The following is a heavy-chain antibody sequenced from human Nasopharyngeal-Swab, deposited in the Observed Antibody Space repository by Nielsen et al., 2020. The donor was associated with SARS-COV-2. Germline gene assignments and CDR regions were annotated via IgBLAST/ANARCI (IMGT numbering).Heavy chain of an antibody. Sequence: ASVKVSCKVSGYTLTDLSMHWVRQAPGKGLEWMGGFDPEDGETIYAQKFQGRVTMTEDTSTDTAYMELSSLRSEDTAVYYCATDFAVVVAATLGYWGQGTLVTVSS. CDR2: FDPEDGET. V-gene: IGHV1-24*01. CDR1: GYTLTDLS. D-gene: IGHD2-15*01. J-gene: IGHJ4*02. CDR3: ATDFAVVVAATLGY.